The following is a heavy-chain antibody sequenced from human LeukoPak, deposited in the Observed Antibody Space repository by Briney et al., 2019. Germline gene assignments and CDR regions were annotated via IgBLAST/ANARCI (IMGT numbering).Heavy chain of an antibody. D-gene: IGHD5-24*01. V-gene: IGHV3-48*01. CDR1: GFTFNNFH. J-gene: IGHJ4*02. Sequence: GGSLRLSCAASGFTFNNFHMNWVRQAPGKGLEWVSYISRSGDSTSYADSVKGRFTISRDNAGNSVFLLLNSPRAEDTAVYYCVRDLYTTIQGFDYWGQGALVTVSS. CDR2: ISRSGDST. CDR3: VRDLYTTIQGFDY.